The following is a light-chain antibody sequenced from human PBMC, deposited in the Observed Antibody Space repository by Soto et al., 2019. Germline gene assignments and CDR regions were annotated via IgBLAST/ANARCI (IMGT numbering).Light chain of an antibody. CDR1: QSISSY. CDR2: AAS. Sequence: PSSLSASVGDRVTITCRASQSISSYLNWYQQKPGKAPKLLIYAASSLQSGVPSRFSGSGSGTDFTLTISSLQPEDFATYYCQQSYSTPPWTFGPGTKVDIK. J-gene: IGKJ1*01. V-gene: IGKV1-39*01. CDR3: QQSYSTPPWT.